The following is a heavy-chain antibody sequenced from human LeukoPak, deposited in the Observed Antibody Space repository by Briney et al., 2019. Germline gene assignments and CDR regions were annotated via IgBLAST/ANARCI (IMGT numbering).Heavy chain of an antibody. J-gene: IGHJ4*02. V-gene: IGHV3-23*01. Sequence: GGSLRLSCAASGFTFSSYAMHWVRQAPGKGLEWVAGISGSGGSTNYADSVKGRFTISRDNSKNTLYLQMNSLRAEDTAVYYCAKALWFGELSFDGDYWGQGTLVTVSS. CDR3: AKALWFGELSFDGDY. CDR2: ISGSGGST. CDR1: GFTFSSYA. D-gene: IGHD3-10*01.